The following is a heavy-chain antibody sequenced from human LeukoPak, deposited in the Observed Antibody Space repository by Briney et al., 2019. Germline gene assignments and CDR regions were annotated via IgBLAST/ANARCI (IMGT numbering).Heavy chain of an antibody. D-gene: IGHD6-19*01. CDR3: AAVNPGIAVADAGVAFDI. Sequence: SVKVSCKASRFTFTSSAVQWVRQARGQRLEWIGWIVVGSGNTNYAQKFQERVTITRDMSTSTAYMELSSLRSEDTAVYYCAAVNPGIAVADAGVAFDIWGQGTMVTVSS. CDR2: IVVGSGNT. V-gene: IGHV1-58*01. J-gene: IGHJ3*02. CDR1: RFTFTSSA.